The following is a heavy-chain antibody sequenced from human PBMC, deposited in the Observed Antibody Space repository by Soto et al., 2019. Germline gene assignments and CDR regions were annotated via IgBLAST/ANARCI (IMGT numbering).Heavy chain of an antibody. Sequence: QVQLVQSGAEVKKPGSSVKVSCKASGGTFSNYVVNWVRQAPGQGLEWMGRIIPISGAANYAQKFQGRVTITADKSTSTSYMELISLRSEDTAVYYCARDMTRNVVPYFDFWGQGTLVTVSS. CDR3: ARDMTRNVVPYFDF. CDR1: GGTFSNYV. D-gene: IGHD2-21*01. V-gene: IGHV1-69*06. CDR2: IIPISGAA. J-gene: IGHJ4*02.